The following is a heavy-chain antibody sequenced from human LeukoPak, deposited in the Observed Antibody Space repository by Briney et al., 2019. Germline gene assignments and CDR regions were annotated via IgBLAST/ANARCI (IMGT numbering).Heavy chain of an antibody. D-gene: IGHD2-21*01. CDR1: GFTFSSYS. Sequence: GGSLRLSCAASGFTFSSYSMNWVRQAPGKGLEWVSSVTSSSSYIHYADSVKGRFTISRDNAKNSLYLQMNSLRAEDTAVYYCARSLYSYYFDYWGQGTLVTVSS. J-gene: IGHJ4*02. CDR3: ARSLYSYYFDY. V-gene: IGHV3-21*01. CDR2: VTSSSSYI.